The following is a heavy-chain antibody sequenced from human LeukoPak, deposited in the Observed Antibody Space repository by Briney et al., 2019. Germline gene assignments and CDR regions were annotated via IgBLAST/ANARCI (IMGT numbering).Heavy chain of an antibody. Sequence: ASVKVSCKASGYTFTGYYMHWVRQAPGQGLEWMGRINPNSGGTNYAQKFQGRVTMTRDTSISTAYMELSRLRSDDTAVYYCARGLRRVVGVPDAFDIWGQGTMVTVSS. V-gene: IGHV1-2*06. D-gene: IGHD1-26*01. CDR2: INPNSGGT. J-gene: IGHJ3*02. CDR3: ARGLRRVVGVPDAFDI. CDR1: GYTFTGYY.